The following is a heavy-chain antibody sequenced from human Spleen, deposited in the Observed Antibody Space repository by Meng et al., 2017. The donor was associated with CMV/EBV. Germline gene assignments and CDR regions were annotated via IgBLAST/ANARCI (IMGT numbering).Heavy chain of an antibody. D-gene: IGHD6-19*01. Sequence: GESLKISCAASGFTVSSSYMSWVRQAPGKGLEWVSVIYSGGATYYADSVGGRFIISRDNSKNTLYLKMNSLRSEDTAVYYCARDRGSGCDYWGQGTLVTVSS. CDR1: GFTVSSSY. CDR3: ARDRGSGCDY. CDR2: IYSGGAT. V-gene: IGHV3-66*02. J-gene: IGHJ4*02.